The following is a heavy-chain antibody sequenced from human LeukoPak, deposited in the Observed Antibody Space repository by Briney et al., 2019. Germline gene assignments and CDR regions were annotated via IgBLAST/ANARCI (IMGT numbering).Heavy chain of an antibody. CDR2: ISAYNGNT. J-gene: IGHJ4*02. V-gene: IGHV1-18*04. CDR1: GYTFTSYG. CDR3: ARHILTGYYMGLNY. Sequence: ASVKVSCKASGYTFTSYGISWVRRAPGQGLEWMGWISAYNGNTNYAQKLQGRVTMTTDTSTSTAYMELRSLRSDDTAVYYCARHILTGYYMGLNYWGQGTLVTVSS. D-gene: IGHD3-9*01.